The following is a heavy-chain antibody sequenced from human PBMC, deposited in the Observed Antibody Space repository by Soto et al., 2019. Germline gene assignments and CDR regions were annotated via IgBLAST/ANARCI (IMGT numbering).Heavy chain of an antibody. CDR2: IYYSGST. J-gene: IGHJ6*02. CDR3: ARYCSSTSCYLYFNGMDV. D-gene: IGHD2-2*01. V-gene: IGHV4-61*01. CDR1: GGSVSSGSYY. Sequence: QVQLQESGPGLVKPSETLSLTCTVSGGSVSSGSYYWSWIRQPPGKGLEWIGYIYYSGSTNYNPSLMSRVTISVDTSKNQFSLKLSSVTAADTAVYYCARYCSSTSCYLYFNGMDVWGQGTTVTVSS.